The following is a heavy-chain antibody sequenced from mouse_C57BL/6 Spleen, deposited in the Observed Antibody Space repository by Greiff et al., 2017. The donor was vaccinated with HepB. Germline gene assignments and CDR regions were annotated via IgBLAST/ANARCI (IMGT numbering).Heavy chain of an antibody. V-gene: IGHV1-55*01. CDR1: GYTFTSYW. CDR3: ARGYYGSSYDWYFDV. J-gene: IGHJ1*03. CDR2: IYPVSGST. Sequence: VQLQQPGAELVKPGASVKMSCKASGYTFTSYWITWVKQRPGQGLEWIGDIYPVSGSTNYNEKFKSKATLTVDTSSSTAYMQLSSLTSEDSAVYYCARGYYGSSYDWYFDVWGTGTTVTVSS. D-gene: IGHD1-1*01.